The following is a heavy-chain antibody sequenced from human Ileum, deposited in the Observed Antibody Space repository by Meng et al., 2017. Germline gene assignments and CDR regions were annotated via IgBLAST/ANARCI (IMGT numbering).Heavy chain of an antibody. V-gene: IGHV4-4*02. J-gene: IGHJ4*02. CDR1: GGSISTSNW. D-gene: IGHD5-24*01. CDR2: IYHTGST. Sequence: HVPRQRPGPGLVRPSGTLSLTGVVSGGSISTSNWWSWLRQSPGQGLEWIGEIYHTGSTTYNPSLESRVTVSVDKSNNQFSLRLTSATAADTAVYYCARVSQRDGYNSANFDYWGQGALVTVSS. CDR3: ARVSQRDGYNSANFDY.